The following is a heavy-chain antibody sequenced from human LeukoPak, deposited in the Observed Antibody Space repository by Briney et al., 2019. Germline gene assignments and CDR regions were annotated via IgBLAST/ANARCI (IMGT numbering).Heavy chain of an antibody. V-gene: IGHV3-74*01. Sequence: GGSLRLSCAASGFTFSTYWMNWVRQVPGKGLVWVSRINSDGSIADYADAVKGRFTISRDNARNTLYLEMNSLRAEDTALYSCAPEGGSSYDYWGQGTLVTVSS. J-gene: IGHJ4*02. D-gene: IGHD5-18*01. CDR3: APEGGSSYDY. CDR2: INSDGSIA. CDR1: GFTFSTYW.